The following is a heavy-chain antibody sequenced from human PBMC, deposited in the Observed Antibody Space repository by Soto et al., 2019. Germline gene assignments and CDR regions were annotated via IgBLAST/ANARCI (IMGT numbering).Heavy chain of an antibody. V-gene: IGHV3-7*04. Sequence: QPGGSLRLSCAVSGFTFRSYWMSWVRQAPGKGLEWVANIKQDGSEKNYVDSVKGRFTISRDNAKNSLYLQMNSLRAEDTAVYYCARSTHYDLWGQGTLVTVSS. J-gene: IGHJ4*02. CDR3: ARSTHYDL. CDR1: GFTFRSYW. CDR2: IKQDGSEK. D-gene: IGHD3-16*01.